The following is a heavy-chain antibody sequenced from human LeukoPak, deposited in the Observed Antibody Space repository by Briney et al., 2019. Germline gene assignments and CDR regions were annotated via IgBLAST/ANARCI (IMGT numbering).Heavy chain of an antibody. CDR2: IYYSGST. D-gene: IGHD3-22*01. CDR1: GGSISSYY. CDR3: ARYYDSDHFDY. V-gene: IGHV4-59*01. Sequence: SETLSLTCTVSGGSISSYYWSWIRQPPGKGLEWIGYIYYSGSTNYNPSLKSRVTISVDTSKDQFSLKLSSVTAADTAVYYCARYYDSDHFDYWGQGTLVTVSS. J-gene: IGHJ4*02.